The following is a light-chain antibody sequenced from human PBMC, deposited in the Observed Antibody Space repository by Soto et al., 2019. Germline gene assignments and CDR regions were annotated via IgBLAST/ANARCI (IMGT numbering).Light chain of an antibody. CDR2: FAS. CDR1: QNINN. J-gene: IGKJ1*01. CDR3: HQYDDGPPWT. V-gene: IGKV3-15*01. Sequence: EIVMTQSPDTLSVTPGERATLSCRASQNINNLAWYQQKPGQAPRPLIQFASTRATGVPARFSGSGSGTEFTLTISSLQSEDFAVYYCHQYDDGPPWTFGQGTKVEIK.